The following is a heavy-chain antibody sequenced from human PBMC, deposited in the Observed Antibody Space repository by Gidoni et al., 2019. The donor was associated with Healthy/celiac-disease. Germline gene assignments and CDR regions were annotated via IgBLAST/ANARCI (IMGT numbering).Heavy chain of an antibody. CDR3: ARDLAGIAAAGGIDY. D-gene: IGHD6-13*01. V-gene: IGHV4-39*07. J-gene: IGHJ4*02. CDR1: CGSISSSSYY. CDR2: IYYSGST. Sequence: QLQLQESGLGLVKPSETLSLTCTVSCGSISSSSYYWGWIRQPPGKGLEWIGSIYYSGSTYYNPSLKSRVTISVDTSKNQFSLKLSSVTAADTAVYYCARDLAGIAAAGGIDYWGQGTLVTVSS.